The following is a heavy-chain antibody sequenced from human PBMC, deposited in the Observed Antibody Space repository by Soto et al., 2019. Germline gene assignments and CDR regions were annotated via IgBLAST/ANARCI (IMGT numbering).Heavy chain of an antibody. CDR2: INPSGGST. CDR3: TRGINTAAAWYFDL. Sequence: QVQLVQSGAEVKKPGASVKVSCKASGYTFTTYFIHWVRQAPGQGLEWMGLINPSGGSTSYAQKCRVTVSFSGNTSRSKVTITLSSLRSEDTAVYYCTRGINTAAAWYFDLWGRGTLVTVSS. CDR1: GYTFTTYF. D-gene: IGHD5-18*01. J-gene: IGHJ2*01. V-gene: IGHV1-46*03.